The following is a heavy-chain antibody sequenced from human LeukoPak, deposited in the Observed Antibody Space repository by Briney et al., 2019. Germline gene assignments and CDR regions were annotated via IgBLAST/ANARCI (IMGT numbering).Heavy chain of an antibody. CDR2: IYYSGST. CDR3: ARAGGFIVVVPAAHAFDI. J-gene: IGHJ3*02. D-gene: IGHD2-2*01. V-gene: IGHV4-59*08. CDR1: GGSISSYY. Sequence: SETLSLTCTVSGGSISSYYWSWIRQPPGKGLEWIGYIYYSGSTNYNPSLKSRVTISVDTSKNQFSLKLSSVTAADTAVYYCARAGGFIVVVPAAHAFDIWGQGTMVTVSS.